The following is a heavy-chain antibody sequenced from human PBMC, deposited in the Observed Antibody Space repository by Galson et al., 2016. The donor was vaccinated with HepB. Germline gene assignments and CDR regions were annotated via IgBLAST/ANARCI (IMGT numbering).Heavy chain of an antibody. CDR2: IIPLFGET. V-gene: IGHV1-69*06. Sequence: SVKVSCKASGNTFNNDATSWVRQAPGQGLEWMGGIIPLFGETTYAQKFQGRVTITADKSTSTAYMELSSLRSEDTAVYYCASGDYYDRRGDYPMYYFDYWGQGTLVTVSS. J-gene: IGHJ4*02. D-gene: IGHD3-22*01. CDR1: GNTFNNDA. CDR3: ASGDYYDRRGDYPMYYFDY.